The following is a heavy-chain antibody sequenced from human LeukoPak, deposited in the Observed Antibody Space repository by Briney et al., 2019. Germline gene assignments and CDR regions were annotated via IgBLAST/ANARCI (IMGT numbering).Heavy chain of an antibody. D-gene: IGHD2-15*01. Sequence: PGGSLRLSCAASGFTFSTYAMSWVRQAPGKGLEWVSTISGSGSSTYYADSVKGRFTISRDNSKNTLYLQMNSLRAEDTAVYYCAKDLVAAKYYFDYWGQGTLVTVSS. CDR3: AKDLVAAKYYFDY. CDR2: ISGSGSST. V-gene: IGHV3-23*01. CDR1: GFTFSTYA. J-gene: IGHJ4*02.